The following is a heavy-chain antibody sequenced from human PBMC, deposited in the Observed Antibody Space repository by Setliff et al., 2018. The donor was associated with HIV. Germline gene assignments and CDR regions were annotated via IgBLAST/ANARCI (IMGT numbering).Heavy chain of an antibody. J-gene: IGHJ4*02. Sequence: GGSLRLSCLVSGFTVSTYSLNWARQAPGKRPEYVAALSRGGDNTRYADSVKGRFTISRDNAKNSLYLQMNSLRAEDTAVYYCARSRAAGFDYWGQGTLVTVSS. CDR2: LSRGGDNT. CDR1: GFTVSTYS. CDR3: ARSRAAGFDY. V-gene: IGHV3-64*04. D-gene: IGHD6-13*01.